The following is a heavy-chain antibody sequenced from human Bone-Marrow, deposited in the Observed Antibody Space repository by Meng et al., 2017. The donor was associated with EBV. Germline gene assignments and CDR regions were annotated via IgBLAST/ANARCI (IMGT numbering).Heavy chain of an antibody. CDR2: IDPNSGGA. J-gene: IGHJ4*02. Sequence: QVQLVPAGAEVKKPGASVKVSCKASGYTFTGDYMHWVRQAPGQGLEWMGRIDPNSGGADYAQKFQGGVTMTRDTSISTFYMELSRLTSDDTAVYFCARASDYGNDLDYWGQGTLVTVSS. CDR1: GYTFTGDY. CDR3: ARASDYGNDLDY. V-gene: IGHV1-2*06. D-gene: IGHD4-11*01.